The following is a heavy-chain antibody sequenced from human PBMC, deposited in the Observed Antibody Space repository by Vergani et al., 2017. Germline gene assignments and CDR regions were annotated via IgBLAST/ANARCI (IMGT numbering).Heavy chain of an antibody. CDR1: GYTFTDHY. CDR2: VDPEDGET. CDR3: ATPQTVTTSGMEV. J-gene: IGHJ6*02. D-gene: IGHD4-17*01. V-gene: IGHV1-69-2*01. Sequence: VQLVQSGAEVKKPGATLKISCKVSGYTFTDHYMHWVKQAPGKGLEWMGLVDPEDGETIYAEKFKGRVTIAADTSTDTVHLELSSLRSEDTAVYYCATPQTVTTSGMEVWVQGTTVSVSS.